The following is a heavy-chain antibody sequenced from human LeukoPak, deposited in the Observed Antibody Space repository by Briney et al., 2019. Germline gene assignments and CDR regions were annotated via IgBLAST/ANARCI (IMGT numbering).Heavy chain of an antibody. J-gene: IGHJ4*02. CDR1: GYTLTELS. D-gene: IGHD1-26*01. V-gene: IGHV1-24*01. CDR2: FDPEDGET. CDR3: AVVVGATTAFDY. Sequence: ASVKVSCKVSGYTLTELSMHWVRQAPGKGLEWMGGFDPEDGETIYAQKFQGRVTMTEDTSTDTAYMELSSLRSEDTAVYYCAVVVGATTAFDYWGQGTLVTGSS.